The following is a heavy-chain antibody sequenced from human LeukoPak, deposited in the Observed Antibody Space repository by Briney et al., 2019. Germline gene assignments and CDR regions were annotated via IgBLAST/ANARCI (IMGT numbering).Heavy chain of an antibody. CDR3: ARADLRYFDWLPLN. CDR1: GGSISSYY. V-gene: IGHV4-59*01. J-gene: IGHJ4*02. CDR2: IYYSGST. D-gene: IGHD3-9*01. Sequence: SETLSLTCTVSGGSISSYYWSWIRQPPGKRLEWIGYIYYSGSTNYNPSLKSRVTISVDTSKNQFSLKLSSVTAADTAVYYCARADLRYFDWLPLNWGQGTLVTVSS.